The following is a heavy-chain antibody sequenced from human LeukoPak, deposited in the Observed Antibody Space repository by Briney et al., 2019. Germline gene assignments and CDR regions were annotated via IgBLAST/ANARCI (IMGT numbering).Heavy chain of an antibody. Sequence: GRSLRLSCAASGFTFSSYGMSWVRQAPGKGLEWVSVISGSGGSTYYADSVKGRFTISRDNSKNTLYLQMNSLRAEDTAVYYCARGGEAAAVKYWGQGTLVTVSS. D-gene: IGHD6-13*01. CDR3: ARGGEAAAVKY. CDR2: ISGSGGST. J-gene: IGHJ4*02. V-gene: IGHV3-23*01. CDR1: GFTFSSYG.